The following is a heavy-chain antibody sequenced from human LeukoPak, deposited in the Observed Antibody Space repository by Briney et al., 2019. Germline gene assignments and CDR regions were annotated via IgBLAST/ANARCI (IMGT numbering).Heavy chain of an antibody. CDR1: GYTFTKFG. Sequence: ASVKVSCKASGYTFTKFGISWVRQAPGQGLEWIAWISAYNGNPTYAQNLQGRVTVTTDTSTNTAYMELRSLTSDDTAVYFCARAGQGYYYDTSAYYFDYWGQGTLVTVSS. J-gene: IGHJ4*02. CDR3: ARAGQGYYYDTSAYYFDY. CDR2: ISAYNGNP. V-gene: IGHV1-18*01. D-gene: IGHD3-22*01.